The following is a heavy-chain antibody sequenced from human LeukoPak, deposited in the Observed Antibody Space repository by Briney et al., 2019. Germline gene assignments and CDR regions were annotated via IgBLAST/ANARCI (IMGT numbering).Heavy chain of an antibody. CDR3: ARLARNSIAVAALSYFDY. CDR2: IYYTGST. Sequence: GSLRLSCAASGFTFSDWYMSWIRQPPGKGLEWIGYIYYTGSTNYNPSLKSRVTISVDTSKNQFSLKLSSVTAADTAVYYCARLARNSIAVAALSYFDYWGQGTLVTVSS. CDR1: GFTFSDWY. V-gene: IGHV4-59*08. D-gene: IGHD6-19*01. J-gene: IGHJ4*02.